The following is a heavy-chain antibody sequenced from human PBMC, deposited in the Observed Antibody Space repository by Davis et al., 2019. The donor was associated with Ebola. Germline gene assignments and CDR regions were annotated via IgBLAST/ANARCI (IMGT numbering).Heavy chain of an antibody. D-gene: IGHD6-19*01. CDR1: GFTFSNYW. J-gene: IGHJ4*02. CDR3: ARGSGWYDRLGY. CDR2: IKQDGSDK. V-gene: IGHV3-7*01. Sequence: GESLKISCAASGFTFSNYWMSWVRQAPGKGLEWVANIKQDGSDKYYVDSVKGRFTISRDNAKNSLYLQMNSLRAEDTAVYYCARGSGWYDRLGYWGQGTLVTVSS.